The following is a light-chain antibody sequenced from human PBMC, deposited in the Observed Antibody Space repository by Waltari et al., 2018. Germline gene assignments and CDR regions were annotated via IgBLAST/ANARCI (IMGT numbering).Light chain of an antibody. CDR1: SPRLAY. CDR3: NTREISGDVV. V-gene: IGLV3-19*01. Sequence: SSELSQAPAVSVALGQTVRITCQADSPRLAYATWGRQKPGQSPVLLIYGKNNRPSGVPDRFSASSSGNTASLTISGARAEDEGDYYCNTREISGDVVFGGGTKLTVL. J-gene: IGLJ2*01. CDR2: GKN.